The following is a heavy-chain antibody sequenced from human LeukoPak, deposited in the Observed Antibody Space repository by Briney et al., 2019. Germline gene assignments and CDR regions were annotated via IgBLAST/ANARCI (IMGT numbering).Heavy chain of an antibody. Sequence: SETLSLTCTVSGYSISSGYYWGWIRQPPGKGLEWIGSIYHSGSTYYNPSLKSRVTISVDTSKNQCSLKLSPVTAADTAVYYCARVVQVAATTWGYYYYYMDVWGKGTTVTVSS. CDR1: GYSISSGYY. J-gene: IGHJ6*03. D-gene: IGHD1-1*01. V-gene: IGHV4-38-2*02. CDR3: ARVVQVAATTWGYYYYYMDV. CDR2: IYHSGST.